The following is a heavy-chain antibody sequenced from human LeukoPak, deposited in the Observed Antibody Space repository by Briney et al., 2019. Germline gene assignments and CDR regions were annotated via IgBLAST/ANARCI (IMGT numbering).Heavy chain of an antibody. CDR2: ISSSSSYI. D-gene: IGHD6-6*01. CDR3: ARGRGGVAALDY. Sequence: GGSLRLSCAASGFTFSSYSMNWVRQAPGKGLEWVSSISSSSSYIYYADSVKGRFTISRDNAKNSLYLQMNSLRAEDTAVYYCARGRGGVAALDYWGQGTLVTVSS. V-gene: IGHV3-21*01. CDR1: GFTFSSYS. J-gene: IGHJ4*02.